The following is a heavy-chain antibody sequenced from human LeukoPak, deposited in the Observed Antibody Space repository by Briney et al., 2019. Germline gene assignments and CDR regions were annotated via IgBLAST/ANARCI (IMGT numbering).Heavy chain of an antibody. Sequence: ASVKVSCKASGYTLSSHAMHWVRQAPGQGLEWMGWINPNSGGTNYAQKFQGRVTMTRDTSISTAYMELSRLRSDDTAVYYCARYSGYDWVYARYWGQGTLVTVSS. J-gene: IGHJ4*02. CDR3: ARYSGYDWVYARY. D-gene: IGHD5-12*01. CDR2: INPNSGGT. V-gene: IGHV1-2*02. CDR1: GYTLSSHA.